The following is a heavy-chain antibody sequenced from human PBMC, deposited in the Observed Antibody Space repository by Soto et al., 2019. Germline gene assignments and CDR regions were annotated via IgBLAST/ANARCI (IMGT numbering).Heavy chain of an antibody. Sequence: QVQLVQSGAEVKKPGASVKVSCKASGYTFTSYGISWVRQAPGQGLEWVGWISGYDGNTDYAHKFRGRVTMTTDTATNTAYMDVRSLGSDDTAVYYCARHNSHWPNWFDPWGQGTPVTASS. V-gene: IGHV1-18*01. CDR1: GYTFTSYG. D-gene: IGHD1-1*01. CDR2: ISGYDGNT. J-gene: IGHJ5*02. CDR3: ARHNSHWPNWFDP.